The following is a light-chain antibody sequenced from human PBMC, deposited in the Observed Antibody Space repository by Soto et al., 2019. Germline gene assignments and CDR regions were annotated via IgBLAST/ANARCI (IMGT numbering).Light chain of an antibody. V-gene: IGKV3-11*01. Sequence: EIVLTQSPATLSSSPGERATLSCRASQSFSSYLAWYQQKPGQAPRLLIYDASKRATGIPARFSGRGSGTVFTLTISSLGPEDFAVYYCQQRSNWPPVITFGQGTRLEIK. CDR2: DAS. CDR1: QSFSSY. CDR3: QQRSNWPPVIT. J-gene: IGKJ5*01.